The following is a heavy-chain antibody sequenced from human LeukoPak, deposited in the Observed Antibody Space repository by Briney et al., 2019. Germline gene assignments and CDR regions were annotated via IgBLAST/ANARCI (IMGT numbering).Heavy chain of an antibody. CDR2: ISSSSSYI. CDR3: ASLTGSSGYFPVREYYYGIDV. Sequence: MPGSSLRLSCAASGFTFTNHNMNWVRQAPGKGLEWVSLISSSSSYIFYADSVKGPFTLARDNAKNSLYLQMNNLRDEETAVYFCASLTGSSGYFPVREYYYGIDVWGQGTTVTVSS. V-gene: IGHV3-21*01. D-gene: IGHD3-22*01. J-gene: IGHJ6*02. CDR1: GFTFTNHN.